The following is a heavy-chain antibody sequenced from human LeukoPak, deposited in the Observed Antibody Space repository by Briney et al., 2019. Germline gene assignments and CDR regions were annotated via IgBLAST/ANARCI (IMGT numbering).Heavy chain of an antibody. V-gene: IGHV4-34*01. CDR3: ARDGAVGIAAAGTRGFDY. CDR1: GGSISSYY. J-gene: IGHJ4*02. D-gene: IGHD6-13*01. CDR2: INHSGST. Sequence: PSETLSLTCTVSGGSISSYYWSWIRQPPGKGLEWIGEINHSGSTNYNPSLKSRVTISVDTSKNQFSLKLSSVTAADTAVYYCARDGAVGIAAAGTRGFDYWGQGTLVTVSS.